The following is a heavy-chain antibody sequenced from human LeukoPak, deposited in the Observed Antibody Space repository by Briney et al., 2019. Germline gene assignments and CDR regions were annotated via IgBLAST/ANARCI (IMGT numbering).Heavy chain of an antibody. J-gene: IGHJ4*02. D-gene: IGHD1-7*01. CDR2: MYYSGST. CDR1: GGSISSTSYY. CDR3: ARHYFRDSTNWKYHFDY. Sequence: SETLSLTCTVSGGSISSTSYYWGWIRQPPGKGLEWIGSMYYSGSTYCNPSLKSRVTISVDTSKNQFSLNLSSVTAADTAVYYCARHYFRDSTNWKYHFDYWGQGTLVTVSS. V-gene: IGHV4-39*01.